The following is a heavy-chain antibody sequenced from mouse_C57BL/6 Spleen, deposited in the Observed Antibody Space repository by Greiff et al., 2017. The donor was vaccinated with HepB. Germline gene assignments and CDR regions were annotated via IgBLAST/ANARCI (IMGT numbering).Heavy chain of an antibody. V-gene: IGHV1-80*01. CDR2: IYPGDGDT. CDR1: GYAFSSYW. J-gene: IGHJ3*01. CDR3: ARNHFNYYGSSAWFAY. D-gene: IGHD1-1*01. Sequence: QVQLQQSGAELVKPGASVKISCKASGYAFSSYWMNWVKQRPGKGLEWIGQIYPGDGDTNYNGKFKGKATLTADKSSSTAYMQLSSLTSEDSAVYFCARNHFNYYGSSAWFAYWGQGTLVTVSA.